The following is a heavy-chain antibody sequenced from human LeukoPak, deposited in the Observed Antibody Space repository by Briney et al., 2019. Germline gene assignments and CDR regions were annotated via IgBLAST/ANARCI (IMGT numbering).Heavy chain of an antibody. J-gene: IGHJ3*02. CDR3: ARILFDSSGWDAFDI. D-gene: IGHD6-19*01. CDR2: ISWNSGSI. CDR1: GFTFDDYA. Sequence: GGSLRLSCAASGFTFDDYAMHWVRQAPGKGLEWVSGISWNSGSIGYADSVKGRFTISRDNAKNSLYLQMNSLRAEDTAVYYCARILFDSSGWDAFDIWGQGTMVTVSS. V-gene: IGHV3-9*01.